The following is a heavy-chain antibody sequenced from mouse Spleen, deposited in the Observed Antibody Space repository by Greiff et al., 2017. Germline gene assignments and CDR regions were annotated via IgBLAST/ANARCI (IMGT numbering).Heavy chain of an antibody. CDR1: GYTFTSYW. V-gene: IGHV1-64*01. CDR3: ARGYYGSSRSYWYFDV. J-gene: IGHJ1*03. D-gene: IGHD1-1*01. Sequence: QVQLQQPGAELVKPGASVKLSCKASGYTFTSYWMPWVKQRPGQGLEWIGMIHPNSGSTNYNEKFKSKATLTVDKSSSTAYMQLSSLTSEDSAVYYCARGYYGSSRSYWYFDVWGTGTTVTVSS. CDR2: IHPNSGST.